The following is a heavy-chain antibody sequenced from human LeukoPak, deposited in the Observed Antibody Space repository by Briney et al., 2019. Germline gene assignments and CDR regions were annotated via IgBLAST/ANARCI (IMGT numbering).Heavy chain of an antibody. CDR1: TRYFTNYW. CDR3: GTSRWSGVVDS. V-gene: IGHV3-74*01. D-gene: IGHD3-3*01. Sequence: PGGSLRLSCTASTRYFTNYWKHWVRHVPGKGLAWLSRIDRDGLKADYAESVRGRFTISRHNAKSTAYLQMNSLRAEDTAVYYCGTSRWSGVVDSWGQGTLVTVSS. J-gene: IGHJ5*01. CDR2: IDRDGLKA.